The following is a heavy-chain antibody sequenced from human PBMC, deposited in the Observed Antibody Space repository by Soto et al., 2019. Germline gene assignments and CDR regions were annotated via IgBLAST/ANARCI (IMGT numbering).Heavy chain of an antibody. J-gene: IGHJ4*02. CDR3: ASDSPSGSYTDY. Sequence: QVQLVESGGGLVKPGGSLRLSCAASGFTFSDYYMSWIRQAPGKGLEWVSYISSSGSTIYYADSVKGRFTISSDNAKNSLYLQMNSLSAENTAVYYCASDSPSGSYTDYWGQGTLVTVSA. CDR1: GFTFSDYY. CDR2: ISSSGSTI. D-gene: IGHD1-26*01. V-gene: IGHV3-11*04.